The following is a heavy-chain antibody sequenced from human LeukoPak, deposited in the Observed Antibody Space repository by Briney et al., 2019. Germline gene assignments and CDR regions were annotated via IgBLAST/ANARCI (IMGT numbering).Heavy chain of an antibody. J-gene: IGHJ5*02. V-gene: IGHV1-2*02. CDR3: AREATVTTGWFDP. CDR2: INPNSGGT. Sequence: ASVKVSCKASGYTFTGYYMHWVRQAPGQGLEWMGWINPNSGGTNYAQKFQGRVTMTRDTSISTAYMELSRLRSDDTAIYYCAREATVTTGWFDPWGQGTLVTVSS. CDR1: GYTFTGYY. D-gene: IGHD4-17*01.